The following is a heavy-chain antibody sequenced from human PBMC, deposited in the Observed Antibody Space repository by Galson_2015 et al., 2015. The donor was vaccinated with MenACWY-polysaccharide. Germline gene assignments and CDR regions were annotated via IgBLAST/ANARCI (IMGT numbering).Heavy chain of an antibody. V-gene: IGHV3-7*01. J-gene: IGHJ6*02. CDR3: ARGHYGMDV. CDR1: GFTFKNYW. Sequence: SLRLSCAVSGFTFKNYWMGWVRQAPGKGLEWVANIKKDGSEKYCVDSVKGRFTISRDNGRSSLYLQMNGLRVEDTAVYYCARGHYGMDVWGQGTPVTVS. CDR2: IKKDGSEK.